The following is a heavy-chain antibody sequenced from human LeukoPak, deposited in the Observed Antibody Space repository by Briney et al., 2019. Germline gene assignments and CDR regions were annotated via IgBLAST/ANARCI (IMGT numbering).Heavy chain of an antibody. J-gene: IGHJ5*02. CDR1: GFTFSSYA. CDR2: ISYDGSNK. D-gene: IGHD2-2*01. Sequence: GRSLRLSCAASGFTFSSYAMHWVRQAPGKGLEWVAVISYDGSNKYYADSVKGRFTISRDNAKNSLYLQMNSLRAEDTAVYYCARGRCSSTSCSFNWFDPWGQGTLVTVSS. CDR3: ARGRCSSTSCSFNWFDP. V-gene: IGHV3-30-3*01.